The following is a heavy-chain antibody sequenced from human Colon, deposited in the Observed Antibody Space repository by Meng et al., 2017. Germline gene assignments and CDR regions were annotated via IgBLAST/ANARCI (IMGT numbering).Heavy chain of an antibody. V-gene: IGHV3-11*01. CDR3: ARGHTWLQ. D-gene: IGHD5-12*01. J-gene: IGHJ4*02. CDR1: GFTFSNSY. CDR2: ITKSGSAT. Sequence: GGSLRLSCAASGFTFSNSYMSWVRQAPGKGLEWVSSITKSGSATYYADSVKGRFTISRDNAKNSLYLEMNSLRAEDTAVYYCARGHTWLQWGQGSLVTVSS.